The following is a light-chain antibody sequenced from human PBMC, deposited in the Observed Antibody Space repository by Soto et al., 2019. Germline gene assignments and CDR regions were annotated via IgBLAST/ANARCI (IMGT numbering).Light chain of an antibody. CDR1: QSVSSY. V-gene: IGKV3-11*01. CDR2: DAS. J-gene: IGKJ1*01. Sequence: EIVLTQSPATLSLSPGERATLSCRASQSVSSYFAWYQQKPGQAPRLPIYDASNRATGIPARFSGSGSGTDFTLTISSLEPEDFAVYYCQQRSNWPRTFGQGTKVDIK. CDR3: QQRSNWPRT.